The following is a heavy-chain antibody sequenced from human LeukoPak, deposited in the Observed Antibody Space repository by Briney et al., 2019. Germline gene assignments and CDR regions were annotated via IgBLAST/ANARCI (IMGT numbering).Heavy chain of an antibody. V-gene: IGHV3-30*02. CDR2: IRYDGSNK. D-gene: IGHD3-10*01. Sequence: GGSLRLSCAASGFTFSSYGMHWVRQAPGKGLEWVAFIRYDGSNKYYADSVKGRFTISRDNSKNTLYLQMNSLRAEDTAVYYCACRLDYYGSGSYYDFDYWGQGTLVTVSS. CDR3: ACRLDYYGSGSYYDFDY. CDR1: GFTFSSYG. J-gene: IGHJ4*02.